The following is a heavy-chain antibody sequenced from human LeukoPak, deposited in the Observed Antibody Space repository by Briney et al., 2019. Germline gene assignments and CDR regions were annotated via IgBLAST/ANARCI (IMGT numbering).Heavy chain of an antibody. CDR1: GFTFSSSW. CDR3: ARGEGYSYGQLGF. J-gene: IGHJ4*02. Sequence: GGSLRLSCAASGFTFSSSWMNWVRQARGKGLEWVANIKQDGGEKYFVDSVKGRFTISRDNAMNSLYLQMNSLRAEDTAVYYRARGEGYSYGQLGFWGQGTLVTVSS. V-gene: IGHV3-7*01. CDR2: IKQDGGEK. D-gene: IGHD5-18*01.